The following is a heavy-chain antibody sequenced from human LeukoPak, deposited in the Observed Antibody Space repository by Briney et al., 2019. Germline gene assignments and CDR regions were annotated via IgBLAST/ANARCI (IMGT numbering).Heavy chain of an antibody. CDR1: GFTFSSYG. V-gene: IGHV3-30*18. CDR3: AKEEYSSSQFYYFDY. D-gene: IGHD6-6*01. J-gene: IGHJ4*02. CDR2: ISYDGSNK. Sequence: PGGSLRLSCAASGFTFSSYGMHWVRQAPSKGLEWVAVISYDGSNKYYADSVKGRFTISRDNSKNTLYLQMNSLRAEDTAVYYCAKEEYSSSQFYYFDYWGQGTLVTVSS.